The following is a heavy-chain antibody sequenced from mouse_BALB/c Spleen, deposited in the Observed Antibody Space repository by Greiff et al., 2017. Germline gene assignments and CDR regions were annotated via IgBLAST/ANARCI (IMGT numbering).Heavy chain of an antibody. J-gene: IGHJ1*01. CDR1: GYTFTSYW. Sequence: VQLQQSGTVLARPGASVKMSCKASGYTFTSYWMHWVKQRPGQGLEWIGAIYPGNSDTSYNQKFKGKAKLTAVTSTSTAYMELSSLTNEDAAVYYCTRGTGHWYFDVWGEGTTVTVSS. V-gene: IGHV1-5*01. D-gene: IGHD4-1*01. CDR3: TRGTGHWYFDV. CDR2: IYPGNSDT.